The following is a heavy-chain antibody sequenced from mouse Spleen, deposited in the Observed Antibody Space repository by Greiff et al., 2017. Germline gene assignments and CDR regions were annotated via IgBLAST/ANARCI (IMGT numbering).Heavy chain of an antibody. CDR3: ARHLIYGNYYAMDY. CDR1: GFTFSSYA. Sequence: EVMLVESGGGLVKPGGSLKLSCAASGFTFSSYAMSWVRQTPEKRLEWVATISSGGSYTYYPDSVKGRFTISRDNAKNTLYLQMSSLRSEDTAMYYCARHLIYGNYYAMDYWGQGTSVTVSS. CDR2: ISSGGSYT. V-gene: IGHV5-9-1*01. J-gene: IGHJ4*01. D-gene: IGHD2-1*01.